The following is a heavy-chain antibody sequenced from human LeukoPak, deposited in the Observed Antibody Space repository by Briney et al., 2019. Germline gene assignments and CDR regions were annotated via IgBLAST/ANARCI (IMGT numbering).Heavy chain of an antibody. Sequence: GGSLRLSCAASGFTFSSYVMHWIRQAPGKGLEWVAIISYDGSNEYYADSVKGRFTISRDNAKNTLYLQMNSLRAEDTAVYYCARVKFGLNNVFDYWGQGTLVTVSS. CDR3: ARVKFGLNNVFDY. J-gene: IGHJ4*02. V-gene: IGHV3-30*04. D-gene: IGHD1/OR15-1a*01. CDR1: GFTFSSYV. CDR2: ISYDGSNE.